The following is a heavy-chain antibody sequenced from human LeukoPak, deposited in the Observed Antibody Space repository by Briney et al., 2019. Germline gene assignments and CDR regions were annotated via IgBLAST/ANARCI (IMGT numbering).Heavy chain of an antibody. D-gene: IGHD3-22*01. CDR2: ISYDGSNK. Sequence: PGRSLRLSCAASGFTFSSYAMHWVRQAPGKGLEWVAVISYDGSNKYYADSVKGRFTISRDNSKNTLYLQMNSLRAEDTAVYYCARVASSGYYELDYWGQGTLVTVSS. J-gene: IGHJ4*02. CDR1: GFTFSSYA. V-gene: IGHV3-30-3*01. CDR3: ARVASSGYYELDY.